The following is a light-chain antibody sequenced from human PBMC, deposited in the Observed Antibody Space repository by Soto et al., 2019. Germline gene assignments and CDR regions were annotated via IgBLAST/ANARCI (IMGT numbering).Light chain of an antibody. V-gene: IGLV2-23*01. J-gene: IGLJ1*01. CDR3: CSFARSSTFYV. Sequence: QSVLPQPASVSGSPGQSITISCTGTSSDVGSSNLVSWYQQHPGKTPKLIIYEGSRRPSGVSGRFSGSMSGNAASLTISGFQAEDEADYYCCSFARSSTFYVFGTGTKVTVL. CDR2: EGS. CDR1: SSDVGSSNL.